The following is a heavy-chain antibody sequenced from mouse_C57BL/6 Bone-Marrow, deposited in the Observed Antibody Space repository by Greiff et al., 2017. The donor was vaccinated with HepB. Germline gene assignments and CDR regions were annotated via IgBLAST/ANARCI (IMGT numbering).Heavy chain of an antibody. V-gene: IGHV1-15*01. Sequence: VKLQQSGAELVRPGASVTLSCKASGYTFTDYEMHWVKQTPVHGLEWIGAIDPETGGTAYNQKFKGKAILTADKSSSTAYMELRSLTSEDSAVYYCTAAGYGYYDYFYYWGQGTTLTVSS. D-gene: IGHD2-3*01. CDR1: GYTFTDYE. CDR3: TAAGYGYYDYFYY. CDR2: IDPETGGT. J-gene: IGHJ2*01.